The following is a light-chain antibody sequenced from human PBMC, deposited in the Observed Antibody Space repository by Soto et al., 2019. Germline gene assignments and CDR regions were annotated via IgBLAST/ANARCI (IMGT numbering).Light chain of an antibody. CDR1: SGSVASTY. CDR2: EDN. V-gene: IGLV6-57*02. Sequence: QSVSESPGKTVTISCTGSSGSVASTYVQWYQQRPGSVPSTVIYEDNRRPSGVPERFSGSVDSSSNSASLTISGLRPEDEAAYYCQSYDSANRGVFGGGTKLTVL. CDR3: QSYDSANRGV. J-gene: IGLJ3*02.